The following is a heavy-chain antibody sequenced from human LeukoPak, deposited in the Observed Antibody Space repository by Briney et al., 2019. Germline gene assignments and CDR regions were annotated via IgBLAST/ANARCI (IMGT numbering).Heavy chain of an antibody. CDR2: ITSKSDGGST. CDR1: EFTFSSYG. Sequence: GGSLRLSCAASEFTFSSYGMSWVRQTPGKGLEWVGRITSKSDGGSTYYAAPVRGRFTISRDDSKNTLYLQMNSLKTEDTAVYYCTTHYYRDGYNTFWGQGTLVTVSS. D-gene: IGHD5-24*01. CDR3: TTHYYRDGYNTF. J-gene: IGHJ4*02. V-gene: IGHV3-15*01.